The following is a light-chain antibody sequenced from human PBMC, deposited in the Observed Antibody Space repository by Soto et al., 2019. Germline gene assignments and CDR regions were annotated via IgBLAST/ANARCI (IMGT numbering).Light chain of an antibody. CDR2: DVT. J-gene: IGLJ1*01. V-gene: IGLV2-14*01. CDR3: TSYTSTSTYV. CDR1: SSDVGPYNY. Sequence: QSALTQPASVSGPPGQSITISCTGTSSDVGPYNYVSWYQHHPGKAPRLVIYDVTNRPSGISDRFSGSKSGNTASLTISGLLAEDEADYYCTSYTSTSTYVFGTGTKLTVL.